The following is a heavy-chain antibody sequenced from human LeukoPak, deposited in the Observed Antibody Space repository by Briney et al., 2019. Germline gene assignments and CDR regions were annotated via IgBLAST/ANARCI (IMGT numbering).Heavy chain of an antibody. Sequence: SQTLSLTCTVSGGSISSGGYYWSWIRQHPGKGLGGIGYIYYSGSTYYNPSLKSRVTISRDTSKNQFSLKLSSVTAADTAVYYCAREGRITIFNWFDPWGQGTLVTVSS. CDR3: AREGRITIFNWFDP. CDR2: IYYSGST. J-gene: IGHJ5*02. D-gene: IGHD3-3*01. CDR1: GGSISSGGYY. V-gene: IGHV4-31*03.